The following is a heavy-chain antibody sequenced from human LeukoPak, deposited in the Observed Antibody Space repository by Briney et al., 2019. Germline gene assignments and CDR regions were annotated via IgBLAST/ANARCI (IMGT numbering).Heavy chain of an antibody. V-gene: IGHV3-23*01. CDR2: ISGSGGST. CDR3: AKAPSHVPWYREG. D-gene: IGHD3-10*01. J-gene: IGHJ4*02. Sequence: GGSLRLSCTASGFTFSSYAMSWVRQAPGKGREWVSAISGSGGSTYYVDSVKGRFTISRDSSKNTLYLHMNSLRADDTAVYYCAKAPSHVPWYREGWGQGTTVTVSS. CDR1: GFTFSSYA.